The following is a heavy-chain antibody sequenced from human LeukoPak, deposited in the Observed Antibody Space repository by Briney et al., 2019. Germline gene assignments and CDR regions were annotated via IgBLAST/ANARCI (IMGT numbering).Heavy chain of an antibody. CDR2: ISGSGGST. CDR1: GFTFSSYA. V-gene: IGHV3-23*01. Sequence: QTGGSLRLSCAASGFTFSSYAMSWVRQAPGKGLEWVSAISGSGGSTYYADSVKGRFTISRDNSKNTLYLQMNSLRAEDTAVYYCAKDLPDVDTATNAFDIWGQGTMVTVSS. CDR3: AKDLPDVDTATNAFDI. J-gene: IGHJ3*02. D-gene: IGHD5-18*01.